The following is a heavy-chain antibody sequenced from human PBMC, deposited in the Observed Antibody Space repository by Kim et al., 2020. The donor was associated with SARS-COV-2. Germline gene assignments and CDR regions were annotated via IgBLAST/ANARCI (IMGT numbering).Heavy chain of an antibody. CDR3: AKGVVATTLFDY. Sequence: GGSLRLSCAASGFTFSSYAMHWVRQAPGKGLDWVAVIWYDGSNKYYADSVKGRFTISRDNSKNTLYMQMNSLRAEDTAVYYCAKGVVATTLFDYWGQGTLVTVSS. J-gene: IGHJ4*02. CDR2: IWYDGSNK. CDR1: GFTFSSYA. V-gene: IGHV3-33*06. D-gene: IGHD5-12*01.